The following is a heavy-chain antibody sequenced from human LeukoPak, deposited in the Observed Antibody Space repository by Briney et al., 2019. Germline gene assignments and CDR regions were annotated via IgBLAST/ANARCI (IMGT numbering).Heavy chain of an antibody. CDR1: GGSISSYF. V-gene: IGHV4-4*08. D-gene: IGHD6-19*01. J-gene: IGHJ4*02. CDR3: ARESTTVAGTFDY. Sequence: SETLSLTCTVSGGSISSYFWSWIRQPPGKGLEWIGYIYNSGSTNYNPSLKSRVTISVDTSKNQFSLNLSSVTAADTAVYYCARESTTVAGTFDYWGQGTLVTVSS. CDR2: IYNSGST.